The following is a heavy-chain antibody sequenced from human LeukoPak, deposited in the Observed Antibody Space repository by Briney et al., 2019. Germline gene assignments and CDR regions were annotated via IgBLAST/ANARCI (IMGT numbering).Heavy chain of an antibody. CDR3: ARATNGMDV. J-gene: IGHJ6*02. CDR1: GGSISSYY. Sequence: KASETLSLTYTGSGGSISSYYWSWIRQPPGKGLEWIGYIYYSGSTNYNPSLKSRVTISVDTSKNQFSLKLSSVTAADTAVYYCARATNGMDVWGQGTTVTVSS. CDR2: IYYSGST. D-gene: IGHD5-12*01. V-gene: IGHV4-59*01.